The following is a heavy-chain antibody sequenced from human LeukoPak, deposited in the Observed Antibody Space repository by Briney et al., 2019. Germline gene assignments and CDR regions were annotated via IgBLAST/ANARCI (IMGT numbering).Heavy chain of an antibody. V-gene: IGHV4-34*01. CDR1: GGSFSGYY. Sequence: SEALSLTCAVYGGSFSGYYWSWIRQPPGKGLEWIGEINHSGSTNYNPSLKSRVTISVDTSKNQFSLKLSSVTAADTAVYYCARYCSSTSCYHGMDVWGQGTTVTVSS. CDR2: INHSGST. D-gene: IGHD2-2*01. CDR3: ARYCSSTSCYHGMDV. J-gene: IGHJ6*02.